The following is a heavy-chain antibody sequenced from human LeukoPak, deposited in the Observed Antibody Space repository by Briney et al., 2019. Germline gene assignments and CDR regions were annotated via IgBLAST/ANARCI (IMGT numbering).Heavy chain of an antibody. CDR2: ISSTGGNA. Sequence: GGSLRLSCAASGFIFSDYGMSWARQAPGKGLEWVSVISSTGGNAYYADSVKGRFTISRDNSKNTVYLQMNSLRAEDTALYYCSKEGSDDYYFDYWGQGTLLTVSS. CDR3: SKEGSDDYYFDY. D-gene: IGHD2-21*02. J-gene: IGHJ4*02. V-gene: IGHV3-23*01. CDR1: GFIFSDYG.